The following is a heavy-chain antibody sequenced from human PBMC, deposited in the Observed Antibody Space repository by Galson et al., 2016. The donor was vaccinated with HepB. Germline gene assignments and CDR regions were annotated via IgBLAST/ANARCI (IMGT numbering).Heavy chain of an antibody. D-gene: IGHD5-24*01. V-gene: IGHV3-48*04. J-gene: IGHJ4*02. CDR3: ARDGPNYNYDF. Sequence: SLRLSCAASGFTFKKYGFNWVRLTPGKGLEWLSYIESYSKIIRYTASVRGRFTVSRDNAKNSVYLQLSGLRVEGTAIYYCARDGPNYNYDFWGQGTLVTVSS. CDR2: IESYSKII. CDR1: GFTFKKYG.